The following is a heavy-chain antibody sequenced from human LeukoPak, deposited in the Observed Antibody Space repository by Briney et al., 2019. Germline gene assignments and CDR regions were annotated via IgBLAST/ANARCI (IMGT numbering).Heavy chain of an antibody. CDR2: IFPGDSDT. D-gene: IGHD3-10*01. V-gene: IGHV5-51*01. Sequence: GESLKISCKGSGYSFTSYWIGWVRQMPGKGLGWMGIIFPGDSDTRYSPSFQGKVTISADKSISTAYLQWSSLKASDTAMYYCARPSTMVRGVLWYFDYWGQGTLVTVSA. CDR1: GYSFTSYW. CDR3: ARPSTMVRGVLWYFDY. J-gene: IGHJ4*02.